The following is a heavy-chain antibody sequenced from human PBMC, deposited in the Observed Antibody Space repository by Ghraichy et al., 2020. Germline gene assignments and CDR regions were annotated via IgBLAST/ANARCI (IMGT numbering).Heavy chain of an antibody. V-gene: IGHV3-11*06. J-gene: IGHJ4*02. CDR1: GFTFSDYY. D-gene: IGHD3-16*01. Sequence: GESLNISCAASGFTFSDYYMSWIRQAPGKGLEWISYISHTSTYSDYADSVRGRFTISRDNAKNSLYLQMHSLRVEDTAIYYCAREDDPWGTPTASTFDHWGQGSLVTVSS. CDR3: AREDDPWGTPTASTFDH. CDR2: ISHTSTYS.